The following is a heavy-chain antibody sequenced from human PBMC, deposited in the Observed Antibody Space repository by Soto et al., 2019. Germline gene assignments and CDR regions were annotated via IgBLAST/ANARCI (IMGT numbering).Heavy chain of an antibody. V-gene: IGHV3-21*01. J-gene: IGHJ4*02. CDR1: GFTFTRYS. CDR2: ISSTTNYI. CDR3: ARESEDLTSNFDY. Sequence: GGSLRLSCAASGFTFTRYSMNWVRQAPGKGLEWVSSISSTTNYIYYADSMKGRFTVSRDNAKNSVYLEMNSLSAEDTAVYYCARESEDLTSNFDYWGQGTLVTVPS.